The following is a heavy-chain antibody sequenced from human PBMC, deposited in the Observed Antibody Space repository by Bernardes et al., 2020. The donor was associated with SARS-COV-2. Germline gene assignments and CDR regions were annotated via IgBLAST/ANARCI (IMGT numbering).Heavy chain of an antibody. J-gene: IGHJ5*02. V-gene: IGHV4-59*01. CDR1: GGSIRSYY. Sequence: SETLSLTCTVSGGSIRSYYWSWIRQPPGQGLEWIGYIYYSGSTNYNPSLKSRVTISVDTSKNQFSLKLSSVTAADTAVYYCARMVRGVIIQYNWFDPWGQGTLVTVSS. D-gene: IGHD3-10*01. CDR3: ARMVRGVIIQYNWFDP. CDR2: IYYSGST.